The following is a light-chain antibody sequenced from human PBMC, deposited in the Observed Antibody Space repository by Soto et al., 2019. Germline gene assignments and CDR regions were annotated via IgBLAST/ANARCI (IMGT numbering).Light chain of an antibody. J-gene: IGLJ2*01. V-gene: IGLV2-8*01. CDR3: SSYGGGNTVV. CDR2: ELS. CDR1: SSDVGGYNY. Sequence: QSALTQPPSASGSPGQSVTISCTGTSSDVGGYNYVSWYQQHPGKAPKLMISELSKRPSGVPDRFSGSKSGNTASLTVSGLQAEDEADYYCSSYGGGNTVVFGGGTKVTVL.